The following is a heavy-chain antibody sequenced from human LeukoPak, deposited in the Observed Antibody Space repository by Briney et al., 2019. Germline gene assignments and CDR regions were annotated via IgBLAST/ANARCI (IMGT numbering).Heavy chain of an antibody. J-gene: IGHJ4*02. CDR2: INSDGSST. D-gene: IGHD3-22*01. V-gene: IGHV3-74*01. Sequence: SGGSLRLSCAASGFTFGTHWMHWVRQAPGKGLVWVSRINSDGSSTSYADSVKGRFTISRDNAKNTLYLQMNSLGAEDTAVYYCATTYYYDSSGYAGYWGQGTLVTVSS. CDR1: GFTFGTHW. CDR3: ATTYYYDSSGYAGY.